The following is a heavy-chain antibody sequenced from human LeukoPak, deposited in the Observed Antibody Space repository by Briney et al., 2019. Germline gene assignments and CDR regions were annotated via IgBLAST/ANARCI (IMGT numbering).Heavy chain of an antibody. Sequence: PSQTLSLTCTVSGGSISSGGYYWSWIRQHPGTGLEWIGYIYYSGSTYYNPSLKSRVTISVDTSKNQFSLKLSSVTAADTAVYYCARGITFGGVIADYWGQGTLVTVSS. V-gene: IGHV4-31*03. CDR1: GGSISSGGYY. CDR3: ARGITFGGVIADY. D-gene: IGHD3-16*02. CDR2: IYYSGST. J-gene: IGHJ4*02.